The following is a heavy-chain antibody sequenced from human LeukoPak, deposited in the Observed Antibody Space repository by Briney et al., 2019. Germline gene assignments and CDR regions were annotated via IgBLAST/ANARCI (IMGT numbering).Heavy chain of an antibody. D-gene: IGHD5-12*01. J-gene: IGHJ5*02. V-gene: IGHV3-30*18. Sequence: GGSLRLSCAASGFTFSSYGMHWVRQAPGKGLEWVAVISYDGSNKYYADSVKGRFTISRDNSKNTLYLQMNSLRAEDTAVYYCAKEVGWLREDSWFDPWGQGTLVTVSS. CDR3: AKEVGWLREDSWFDP. CDR1: GFTFSSYG. CDR2: ISYDGSNK.